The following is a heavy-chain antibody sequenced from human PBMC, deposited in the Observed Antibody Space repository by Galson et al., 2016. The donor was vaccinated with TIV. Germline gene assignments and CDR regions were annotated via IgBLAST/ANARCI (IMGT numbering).Heavy chain of an antibody. CDR3: AKEQSCGGDCYLFDF. Sequence: SLRLSCAASGFTFDDYGMRWVRQPPGKGLEWVSGITWNSVGIDYADSVKGRFTISRDNAKNSLYLQMNSLGPDDTALYYCAKEQSCGGDCYLFDFWGQGALVTASS. V-gene: IGHV3-9*01. J-gene: IGHJ4*02. CDR2: ITWNSVGI. CDR1: GFTFDDYG. D-gene: IGHD2-21*02.